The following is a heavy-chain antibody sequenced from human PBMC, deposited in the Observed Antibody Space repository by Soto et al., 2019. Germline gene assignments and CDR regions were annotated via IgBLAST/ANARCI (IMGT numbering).Heavy chain of an antibody. V-gene: IGHV4-4*01. CDR3: ARDVGNLYHSSPTGHFDF. Sequence: LSLTCAVSGDSISSSNRWSWVRQPPGKGLEWIGEMSYSGSINQNPSLKSRVTISVDKSKNQFSLKLSSVTAADTAVYFCARDVGNLYHSSPTGHFDFWGQGTLVTVYS. D-gene: IGHD3-22*01. J-gene: IGHJ4*02. CDR2: MSYSGSI. CDR1: GDSISSSNR.